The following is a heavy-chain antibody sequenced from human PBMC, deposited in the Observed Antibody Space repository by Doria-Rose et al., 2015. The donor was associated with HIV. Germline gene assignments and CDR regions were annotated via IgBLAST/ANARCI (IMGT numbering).Heavy chain of an antibody. CDR2: IPSDDER. V-gene: IGHV2-26*01. Sequence: SGPVLVKPTETLTLTCTVSGVSLSSPGMGVSWIRQPPGKALEWLANIPSDDERSYTTHLKSRLTICRGTSKSQVVLTMTDMDPVDTATYYCARIKSSGWYHKYYFDFWGQGTLVIVSA. CDR1: GVSLSSPGMG. J-gene: IGHJ4*02. CDR3: ARIKSSGWYHKYYFDF. D-gene: IGHD6-13*01.